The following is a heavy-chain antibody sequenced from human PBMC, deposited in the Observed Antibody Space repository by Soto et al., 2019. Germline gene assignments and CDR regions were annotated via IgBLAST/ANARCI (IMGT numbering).Heavy chain of an antibody. CDR1: GGSISSSSYY. J-gene: IGHJ6*02. Sequence: PSETLSLTCTVSGGSISSSSYYWGWIRQPPGKGLEWIGSIYYSGSTYYNPSLKSRVTISVDTSKNQFSLKLSSVTAADTAVYYCARAFNYYGSGLHVWGQGTTVTAP. CDR2: IYYSGST. V-gene: IGHV4-39*07. D-gene: IGHD3-10*01. CDR3: ARAFNYYGSGLHV.